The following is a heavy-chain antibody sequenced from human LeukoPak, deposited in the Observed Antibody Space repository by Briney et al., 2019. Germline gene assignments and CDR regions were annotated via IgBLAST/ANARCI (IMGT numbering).Heavy chain of an antibody. Sequence: SETLSLTCTVAGGSITSYYWNWIRQPAGKGLEWIGRIYSSGGTDYKPSLKSRVTISVDKSESQFSLSLTSVTAADTAVYYCARTSYDSNGYYPYFDNWGQGTLVTVSS. V-gene: IGHV4-4*07. CDR1: GGSITSYY. D-gene: IGHD3-22*01. CDR2: IYSSGGT. CDR3: ARTSYDSNGYYPYFDN. J-gene: IGHJ4*02.